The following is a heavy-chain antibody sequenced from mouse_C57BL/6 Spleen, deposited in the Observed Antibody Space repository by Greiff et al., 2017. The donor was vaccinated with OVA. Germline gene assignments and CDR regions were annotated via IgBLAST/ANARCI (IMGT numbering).Heavy chain of an antibody. CDR2: FYPGSGSI. CDR1: GYTFTEYT. J-gene: IGHJ1*03. V-gene: IGHV1-62-2*01. Sequence: QVQLQQSGAELVKPGASVMLSCKASGYTFTEYTIHWVKQRSGQGLEWIGWFYPGSGSIKYNEKFKDKATLTADKSSSTVYMELSRLTSEDSAVYFCARHERDYYGSSYNRYFDVWGTGTTVTVSS. CDR3: ARHERDYYGSSYNRYFDV. D-gene: IGHD1-1*01.